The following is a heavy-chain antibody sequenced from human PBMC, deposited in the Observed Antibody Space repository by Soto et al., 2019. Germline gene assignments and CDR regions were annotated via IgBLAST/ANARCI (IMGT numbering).Heavy chain of an antibody. V-gene: IGHV3-11*01. CDR3: ARRMYLTEPTPPYYYYYMDV. Sequence: GGSLRLSFAASGFTFSDYYMSWIRQAPGKGLEWVSYISSSGSTIYYADSVKGRFTISRDNAKNSLYLQMNSLRAEDTAVYYCARRMYLTEPTPPYYYYYMDVWGKGTTVTVSS. J-gene: IGHJ6*03. CDR2: ISSSGSTI. CDR1: GFTFSDYY. D-gene: IGHD3-9*01.